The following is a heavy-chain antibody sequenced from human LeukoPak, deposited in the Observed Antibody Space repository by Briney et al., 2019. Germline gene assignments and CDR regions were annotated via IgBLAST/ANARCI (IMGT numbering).Heavy chain of an antibody. Sequence: PGGSLRLSCAASGFTFSSYSMNWVRQAPGKGLEWVSYISNSSSYIYYADSVKGRFTISRDNDKNSLYLQMNSLRAEDTAVYYCKYTGPADAFDIWGQGTMVTVSS. CDR3: KYTGPADAFDI. J-gene: IGHJ3*02. D-gene: IGHD1-14*01. V-gene: IGHV3-21*01. CDR1: GFTFSSYS. CDR2: ISNSSSYI.